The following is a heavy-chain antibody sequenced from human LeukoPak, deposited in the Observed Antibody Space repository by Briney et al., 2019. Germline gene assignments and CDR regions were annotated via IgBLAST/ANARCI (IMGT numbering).Heavy chain of an antibody. CDR3: ARVGYSSGWYVSIYFDY. J-gene: IGHJ4*02. CDR1: GGSISSSSCY. Sequence: KPSETLSLTCTVSGGSISSSSCYWGWIRQPPGKGLEWIGSIYYSGSTYYNPSLKSRVTISVDTSKNQFSLKLSSVTAADTAVYYCARVGYSSGWYVSIYFDYWGQGTLVTVSS. D-gene: IGHD6-19*01. CDR2: IYYSGST. V-gene: IGHV4-39*07.